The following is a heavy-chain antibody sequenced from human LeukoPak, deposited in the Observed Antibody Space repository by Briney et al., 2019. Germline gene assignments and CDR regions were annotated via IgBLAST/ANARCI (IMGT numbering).Heavy chain of an antibody. CDR2: IYYSGST. CDR3: ARVAVGWFGELSFDY. V-gene: IGHV4-59*01. Sequence: SETLSLTCTVSGDSISSYYWSWIRQPPGKGLEWIGYIYYSGSTNYNPSLKSRVTISVDTSKNQFSLKLSSVTAADTAVYYCARVAVGWFGELSFDYWGQGTLVTVSS. J-gene: IGHJ4*02. CDR1: GDSISSYY. D-gene: IGHD3-10*01.